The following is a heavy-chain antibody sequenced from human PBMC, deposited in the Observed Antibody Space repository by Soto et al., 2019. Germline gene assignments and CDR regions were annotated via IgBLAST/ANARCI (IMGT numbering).Heavy chain of an antibody. CDR3: ARDPTGPYYDPQFDY. Sequence: ASVKVSCKASGYTFTSYAMHWVRQAPGQRLEWMGWINAGNGNTKYSQKFQGRVTITRDTSASTAYMELSSLRSEDTAVYYCARDPTGPYYDPQFDYWGQGTLVTVSS. V-gene: IGHV1-3*01. CDR2: INAGNGNT. D-gene: IGHD3-3*01. CDR1: GYTFTSYA. J-gene: IGHJ4*02.